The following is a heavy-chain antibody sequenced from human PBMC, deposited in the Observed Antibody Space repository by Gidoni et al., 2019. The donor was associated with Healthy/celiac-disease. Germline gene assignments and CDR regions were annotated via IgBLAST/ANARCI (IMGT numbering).Heavy chain of an antibody. D-gene: IGHD2-2*01. J-gene: IGHJ6*02. V-gene: IGHV4-34*01. CDR1: GGSFSGYY. CDR3: ARDTRLPAAILYYYYGMDV. Sequence: QVQLQQWGAGLLKPSATLSLTCAVYGGSFSGYYWSWIRQPPGKGLEWIGEINHSGSTNYNPSLKSRVTISVDTSNNQFSLKLSSVTAADTAVYYCARDTRLPAAILYYYYGMDVWGQGTTVTVSS. CDR2: INHSGST.